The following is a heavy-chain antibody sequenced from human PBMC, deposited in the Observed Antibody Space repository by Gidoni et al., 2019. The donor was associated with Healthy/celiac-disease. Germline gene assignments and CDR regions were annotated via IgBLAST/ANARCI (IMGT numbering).Heavy chain of an antibody. J-gene: IGHJ6*02. CDR2: ISSSGSNI. Sequence: QVQLVESGGGLVRPGGSLTLSCAPSGSTFSDYYFSWLARAPGKGLGWVSYISSSGSNIYYADSVKGRFTISRDNAKNSLYLQMNSLRAEDTAVYYCARDLGGIVRGGNSVSYYYYGMDVWGQGTTVTVSS. CDR3: ARDLGGIVRGGNSVSYYYYGMDV. CDR1: GSTFSDYY. V-gene: IGHV3-11*01. D-gene: IGHD2-21*02.